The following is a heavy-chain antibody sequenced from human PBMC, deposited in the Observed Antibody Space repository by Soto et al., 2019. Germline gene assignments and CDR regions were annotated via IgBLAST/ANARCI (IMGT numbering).Heavy chain of an antibody. CDR2: ISYDGDNK. CDR3: ARSQLVYAIYGMDF. Sequence: QVQLVESGGGVVQPGRSLRLSCAASGFTFSSYPMHWVRQAPGKGLEWVAVISYDGDNKYYADSVKGRFTISRDNSKNTVYLQMNSLRPEDTAVYFCARSQLVYAIYGMDFWGQGTTVTDSS. J-gene: IGHJ6*02. V-gene: IGHV3-30-3*01. CDR1: GFTFSSYP. D-gene: IGHD2-8*01.